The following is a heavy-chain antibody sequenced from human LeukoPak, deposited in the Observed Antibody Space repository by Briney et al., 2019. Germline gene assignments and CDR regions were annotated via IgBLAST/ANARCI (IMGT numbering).Heavy chain of an antibody. CDR2: IYHSGST. CDR1: GYSISSGYY. Sequence: SETLSLTCTVSGYSISSGYYWGWIRQPPGKGLEWIGSIYHSGSTYYNPSLKSRVTTSVDTSKNQFSLKLSSVTAADTAVYYCARTDTVMVTFDYWGQGALVTVSS. J-gene: IGHJ4*02. D-gene: IGHD5-18*01. V-gene: IGHV4-38-2*02. CDR3: ARTDTVMVTFDY.